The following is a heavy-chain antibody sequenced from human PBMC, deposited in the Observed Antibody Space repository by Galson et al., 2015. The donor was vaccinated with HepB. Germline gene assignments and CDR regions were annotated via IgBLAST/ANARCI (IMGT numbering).Heavy chain of an antibody. CDR1: GGTFSSYT. D-gene: IGHD2-2*01. CDR3: AIGSDIVVVPAGDYYGMDV. Sequence: SVKVSCKASGGTFSSYTISWVRQAPGQGLEWMGRIIPIPGIANYAQKFQGRVTITADKSTSTAYMELSSLRSEDTAVYYCAIGSDIVVVPAGDYYGMDVWGQGTTVTVSS. J-gene: IGHJ6*02. CDR2: IIPIPGIA. V-gene: IGHV1-69*02.